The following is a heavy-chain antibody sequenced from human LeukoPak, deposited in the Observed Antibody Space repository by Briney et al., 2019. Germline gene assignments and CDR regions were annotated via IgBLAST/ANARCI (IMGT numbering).Heavy chain of an antibody. CDR2: IDYSGST. CDR3: ARLGYSYGSYYYYMDV. J-gene: IGHJ6*03. V-gene: IGHV4-59*08. Sequence: SETLSLTCTVSGGSISSYYWSWSRQPPGKGLGGSGDIDYSGSTNYNPSLKSRVTISVDTSKNQFSLKLSSVTAAATAVYYCARLGYSYGSYYYYMDVWGKGTTVTASS. D-gene: IGHD5-18*01. CDR1: GGSISSYY.